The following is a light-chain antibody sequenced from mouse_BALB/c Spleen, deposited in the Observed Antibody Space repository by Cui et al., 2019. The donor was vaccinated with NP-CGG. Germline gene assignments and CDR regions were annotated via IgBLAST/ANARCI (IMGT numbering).Light chain of an antibody. CDR1: SSVSSSY. CDR2: SIS. V-gene: IGKV4-79*01. CDR3: QQWSSNPPIT. Sequence: QIVITQSPAIMSASPGERVTMTCNASSSVSSSYLYWYQQKSGSSPKLWIYSISNLASGVPARFSGSGSGTSYSLTINSMEAEDAATYYCQQWSSNPPITFGAGTKLELK. J-gene: IGKJ5*01.